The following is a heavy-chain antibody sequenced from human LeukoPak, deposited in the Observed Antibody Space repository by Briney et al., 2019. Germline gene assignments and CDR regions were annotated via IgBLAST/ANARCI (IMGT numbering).Heavy chain of an antibody. CDR3: ARETTDDFLYYYMDV. CDR2: IKQDGSER. V-gene: IGHV3-7*01. J-gene: IGHJ6*03. D-gene: IGHD1/OR15-1a*01. CDR1: GFTFSSYW. Sequence: PGGSLRLSCVASGFTFSSYWMSWVRQSPGKGLEWVANIKQDGSERYYMDSVKGRFTISRDNAKASLYLQMNSLRAEDMSVYYCARETTDDFLYYYMDVWGKGTTVTVSS.